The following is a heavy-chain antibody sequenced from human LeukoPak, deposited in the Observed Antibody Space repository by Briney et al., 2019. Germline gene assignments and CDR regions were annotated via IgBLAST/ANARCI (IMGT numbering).Heavy chain of an antibody. Sequence: PGGSLRLSCAASGFTFSDYYMSWIRQAPGKGLEWVSYISSSGSTIYYADSVKGRFTISRDNAKNSLYLQMNSLRAEDTAVYYCAKDLSADGAAAAGHFDYWGQGTLVTVSS. CDR3: AKDLSADGAAAAGHFDY. V-gene: IGHV3-11*04. CDR1: GFTFSDYY. CDR2: ISSSGSTI. J-gene: IGHJ4*02. D-gene: IGHD6-13*01.